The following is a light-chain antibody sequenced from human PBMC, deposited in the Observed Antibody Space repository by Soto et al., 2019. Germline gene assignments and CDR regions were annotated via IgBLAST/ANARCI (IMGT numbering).Light chain of an antibody. CDR2: EVS. CDR3: SSYAVSTLVV. Sequence: QSALTQPPSASGSPGQSVTISCTGTSSDVGGYNYVSWYQQHPGKAPKLMIYEVSKRPSGVPDRFSGSKSGNTASLTVSGLQAEDEGDYYCSSYAVSTLVVFGGGTKLPVL. V-gene: IGLV2-8*01. CDR1: SSDVGGYNY. J-gene: IGLJ2*01.